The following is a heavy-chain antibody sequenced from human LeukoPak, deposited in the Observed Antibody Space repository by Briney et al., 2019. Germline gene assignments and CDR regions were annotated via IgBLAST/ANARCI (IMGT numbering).Heavy chain of an antibody. Sequence: GGSLRLSCAASGFTFSDYYMSWIRQAPGKGLEWVSYICDSGRTIYYADSVVGRFTISRDNARNSLFLQMNSPRVGDTAVYYRARDGPHGDYEDYRGQGTLVTVSS. J-gene: IGHJ4*02. D-gene: IGHD4-17*01. CDR1: GFTFSDYY. V-gene: IGHV3-11*01. CDR2: ICDSGRTI. CDR3: ARDGPHGDYEDY.